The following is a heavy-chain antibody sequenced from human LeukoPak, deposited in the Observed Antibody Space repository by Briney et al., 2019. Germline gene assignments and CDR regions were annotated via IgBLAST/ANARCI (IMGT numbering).Heavy chain of an antibody. D-gene: IGHD6-13*01. Sequence: GALILSCAASGFIFSGYWMNWVRQAPGKGLEWVANIKQDGSEQHYVDSVRGRFTISRDNAKNSLYLQMNSLRVEDTAVYYCARDGFVGAADYWGQGTLVTVSS. CDR3: ARDGFVGAADY. V-gene: IGHV3-7*01. CDR2: IKQDGSEQ. J-gene: IGHJ4*02. CDR1: GFIFSGYW.